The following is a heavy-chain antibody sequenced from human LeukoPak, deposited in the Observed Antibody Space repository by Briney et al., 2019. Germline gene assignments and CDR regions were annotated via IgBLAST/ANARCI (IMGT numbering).Heavy chain of an antibody. Sequence: SQTLSLTCAISGDSFSNNRAAWNWIRQSPSRGLEWLGRTYYRSKWETDYAVSVKSRITINSDTSKNQFSLHLNSVTPDDTAVYYCSRAGCSSDDCTFGFGPWGQGTLVTVSS. CDR3: SRAGCSSDDCTFGFGP. CDR1: GDSFSNNRAA. V-gene: IGHV6-1*01. CDR2: TYYRSKWET. J-gene: IGHJ5*02. D-gene: IGHD6-19*01.